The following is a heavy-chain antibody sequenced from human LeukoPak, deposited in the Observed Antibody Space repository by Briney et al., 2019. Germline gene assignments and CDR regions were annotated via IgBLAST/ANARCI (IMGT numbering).Heavy chain of an antibody. D-gene: IGHD3-10*01. CDR3: ARDRRLLWFGDYIDDYFDY. J-gene: IGHJ4*02. CDR1: GGSISSTNW. V-gene: IGHV4-4*02. Sequence: SETLSLTCAVSGGSISSTNWWSWVRQPPGKGLEWIGEIYHSGSTNYNPSLKSRVTISVDKSKNQFSLRLSSVTAADTAVYYCARDRRLLWFGDYIDDYFDYWGQGTLVTVSS. CDR2: IYHSGST.